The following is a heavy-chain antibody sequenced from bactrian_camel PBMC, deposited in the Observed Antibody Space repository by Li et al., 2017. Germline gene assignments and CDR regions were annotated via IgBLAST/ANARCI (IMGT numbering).Heavy chain of an antibody. Sequence: DVQLVESGGGSVQAGGSLRLSCTASGYTYSSGCMGWFRQAPGKERLAVATIDFDGWPRYTDSVKSRFTISKDNAKKVLYLQMNTLKPEDTAMYYCAAADRSRCTLFDTYNYWGQGTQVTVS. V-gene: IGHV3S67*01. CDR3: AAADRSRCTLFDTYNY. J-gene: IGHJ4*01. CDR2: IDFDGWP. CDR1: GYTYSSGC. D-gene: IGHD3*01.